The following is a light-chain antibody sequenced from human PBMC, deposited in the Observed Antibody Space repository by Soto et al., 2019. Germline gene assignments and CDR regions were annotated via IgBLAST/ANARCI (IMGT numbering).Light chain of an antibody. CDR3: SSYTSSTTVV. V-gene: IGLV2-14*01. CDR1: SSDIGAYNS. Sequence: QSALSQPASVSGSPGQSITISCTGTSSDIGAYNSVSWYQQHPGEVPKLMIYDVSNRPSGVSNRFSGSKSGNTASLTISGLQAEDEADYYCSSYTSSTTVVFGGGTKVT. CDR2: DVS. J-gene: IGLJ2*01.